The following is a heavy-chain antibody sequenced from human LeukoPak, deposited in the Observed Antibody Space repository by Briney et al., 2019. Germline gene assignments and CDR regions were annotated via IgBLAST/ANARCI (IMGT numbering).Heavy chain of an antibody. V-gene: IGHV4-61*02. Sequence: SQTLSLTCTVSGGSISSGSYYWSWIRQPAGKGLEWIGRIYTSGSTNYNPSLKSRVTTSVDTSKNQFSLKLSSVTAADTAVYYCAREDMGVVRGMDVWGKGTTVTISS. J-gene: IGHJ6*03. D-gene: IGHD2-21*01. CDR2: IYTSGST. CDR1: GGSISSGSYY. CDR3: AREDMGVVRGMDV.